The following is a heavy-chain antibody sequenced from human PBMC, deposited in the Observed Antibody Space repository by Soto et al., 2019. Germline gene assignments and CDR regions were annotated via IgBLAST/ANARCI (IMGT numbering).Heavy chain of an antibody. J-gene: IGHJ6*02. CDR1: GYTFTDYA. V-gene: IGHV1-3*05. CDR3: TRSTSPSTVTFPYYSYGMDV. D-gene: IGHD4-17*01. CDR2: INAGNGNT. Sequence: QVQLVQSGAEEKKPGASVKVSCKASGYTFTDYAIHWVRQAPGQRLEWMGWINAGNGNTKCSQKFQGRVTITRDTAATTAYMELSRLTSEDTSVYYCTRSTSPSTVTFPYYSYGMDVWGQGTTVTVSS.